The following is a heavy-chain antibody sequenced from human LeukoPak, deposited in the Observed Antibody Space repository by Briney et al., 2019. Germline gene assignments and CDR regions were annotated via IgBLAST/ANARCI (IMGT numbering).Heavy chain of an antibody. CDR2: ISGSGGST. CDR3: AKDGGYSGYDLDYYFDY. J-gene: IGHJ4*02. V-gene: IGHV3-23*01. Sequence: PGGSLRLSCAASGFTFGSYAMSWVRQAPGKGLEWVSAISGSGGSTYYADSVKGRFTISRDNSKNTLYLQMNSLRAEDTAVYYCAKDGGYSGYDLDYYFDYWGQGTLVTVSS. D-gene: IGHD5-12*01. CDR1: GFTFGSYA.